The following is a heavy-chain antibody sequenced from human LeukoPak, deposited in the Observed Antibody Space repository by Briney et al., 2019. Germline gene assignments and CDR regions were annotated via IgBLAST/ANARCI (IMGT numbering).Heavy chain of an antibody. J-gene: IGHJ3*02. CDR1: GFTFSRYW. CDR2: IKEDGSEK. CDR3: TREGVGGFDI. Sequence: GGSLRLSCAASGFTFSRYWMSWVRQAPGKGLEWVANIKEDGSEKDFVDSVKGRLTISRDNAKNSLYLQINSLRAEDTAVYYCTREGVGGFDIWGQGAMVTVSS. D-gene: IGHD3-16*01. V-gene: IGHV3-7*01.